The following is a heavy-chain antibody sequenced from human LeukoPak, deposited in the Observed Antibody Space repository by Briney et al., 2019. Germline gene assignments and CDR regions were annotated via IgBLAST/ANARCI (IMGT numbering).Heavy chain of an antibody. J-gene: IGHJ4*02. D-gene: IGHD2-21*01. CDR2: ISAYNGNT. CDR1: GYTFTSYG. Sequence: ASVKVSCKASGYTFTSYGISWVRQAPGQGLEWMGWISAYNGNTNYAQKLQGRVTMTTDTSTSTAYMELRSLRSDDTAVYYCARSSSVTIPGYYFDYWGQGTLVTVSS. V-gene: IGHV1-18*01. CDR3: ARSSSVTIPGYYFDY.